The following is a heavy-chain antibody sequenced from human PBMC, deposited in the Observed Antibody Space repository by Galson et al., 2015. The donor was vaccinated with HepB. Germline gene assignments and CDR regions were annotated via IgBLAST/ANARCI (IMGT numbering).Heavy chain of an antibody. CDR2: INDDGRNT. CDR1: GFIIRNYG. CDR3: TKGDGGYYEIDY. V-gene: IGHV3-23*01. D-gene: IGHD1-26*01. J-gene: IGHJ4*02. Sequence: SLRLSCAASGFIIRNYGMSWVRQAPGKGLEWVSTINDDGRNTHYADNVRGRFTISKDTSENTLYLHMNSLRADDTAAYYCTKGDGGYYEIDYWGQGALVSVSS.